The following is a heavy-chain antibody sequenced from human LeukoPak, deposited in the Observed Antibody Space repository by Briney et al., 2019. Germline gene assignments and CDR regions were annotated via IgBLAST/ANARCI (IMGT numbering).Heavy chain of an antibody. CDR2: ISNSSSYI. V-gene: IGHV3-21*01. Sequence: KTGGYLRLSCAASGFTFSSYSMNWVRQAPGKGLEWVSSISNSSSYIYYADSVKGRFTISRDNAKNSLYLQMNSLRAEDTAVYYCARGMDADYDFWSGYPYYFDYWGQGTLVTVSS. CDR1: GFTFSSYS. CDR3: ARGMDADYDFWSGYPYYFDY. D-gene: IGHD3-3*01. J-gene: IGHJ4*02.